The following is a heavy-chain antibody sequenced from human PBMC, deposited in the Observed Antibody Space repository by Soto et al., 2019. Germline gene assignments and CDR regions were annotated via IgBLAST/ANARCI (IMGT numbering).Heavy chain of an antibody. CDR1: GFTFSSYA. J-gene: IGHJ3*02. CDR2: ISYDGSNK. Sequence: QVQLVESGGGVVQPGRSLRLSCAASGFTFSSYAMHWVRQAPGKGLEWVAVISYDGSNKYYSDSVKGRFTISRNNSKNTLYLQMNSLRAEDTAVYYCARPVGRITMIVVAIDNPLDIWGQGTMVTVSS. D-gene: IGHD3-22*01. V-gene: IGHV3-30-3*01. CDR3: ARPVGRITMIVVAIDNPLDI.